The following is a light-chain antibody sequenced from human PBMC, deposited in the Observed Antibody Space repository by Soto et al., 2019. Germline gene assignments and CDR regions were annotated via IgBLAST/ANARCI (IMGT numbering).Light chain of an antibody. J-gene: IGKJ3*01. CDR1: QSVSSK. CDR2: ATS. V-gene: IGKV3-15*01. Sequence: EIVMTQSPATLSVSPGERATLSCRASQSVSSKLAWYQQKPGQAPRLLIYATSTRATGIPARFSGSGSGTEFTLTISSLQSEDFALYYCQQYDNWPFTFGPGTKVDIK. CDR3: QQYDNWPFT.